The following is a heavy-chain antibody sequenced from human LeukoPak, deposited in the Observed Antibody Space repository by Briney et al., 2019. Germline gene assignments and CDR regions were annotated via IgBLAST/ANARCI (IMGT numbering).Heavy chain of an antibody. Sequence: GGSLRLSCAASGFTFSHAWMSWVRQAPGKGLEWVGRIKNKPDGGTTDYAAPVQGRFTISRDDSKNTLSLQMNSLKAEDTAVYYCTVVNYGSGSYPLGYWGQGTLVTVSS. CDR2: IKNKPDGGTT. J-gene: IGHJ4*02. CDR1: GFTFSHAW. V-gene: IGHV3-15*01. CDR3: TVVNYGSGSYPLGY. D-gene: IGHD3-10*01.